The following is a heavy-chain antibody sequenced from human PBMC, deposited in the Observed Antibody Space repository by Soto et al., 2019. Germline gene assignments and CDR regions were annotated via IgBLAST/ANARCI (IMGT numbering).Heavy chain of an antibody. V-gene: IGHV4-59*01. J-gene: IGHJ4*01. CDR3: ATAGGFHVPTFDS. D-gene: IGHD3-16*01. Sequence: PSETLSLTCTVSGGFISSYYWCWSRQPPGKGLEWIGYIYYSGSTNYNPSLKSRVTISVDTSKNQFSLKLSSVTAADTAVYYCATAGGFHVPTFDSWGHGTLVT. CDR1: GGFISSYY. CDR2: IYYSGST.